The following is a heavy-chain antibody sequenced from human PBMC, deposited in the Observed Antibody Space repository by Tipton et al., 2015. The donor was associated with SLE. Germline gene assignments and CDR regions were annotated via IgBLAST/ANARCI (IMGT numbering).Heavy chain of an antibody. CDR2: FSGSGGSI. J-gene: IGHJ4*02. CDR3: AKKMVRGLIMPSPFDY. CDR1: GFTFSYYW. D-gene: IGHD3-10*01. Sequence: SLRLSCAAPGFTFSYYWMHWVRQAPGKGLEWVSSFSGSGGSIYYADSVKGRFTISRDNSKNTLFLQMNSLRAEDTAVYYCAKKMVRGLIMPSPFDYWGQGTLVTVSS. V-gene: IGHV3-23*01.